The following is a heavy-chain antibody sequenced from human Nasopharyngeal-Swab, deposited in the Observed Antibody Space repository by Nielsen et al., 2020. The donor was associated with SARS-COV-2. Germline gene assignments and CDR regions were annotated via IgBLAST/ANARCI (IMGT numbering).Heavy chain of an antibody. CDR1: GFTFSDYY. V-gene: IGHV3-11*06. CDR3: ARGGLSGSSSTRYYYYYGMDV. J-gene: IGHJ6*02. CDR2: ISSSSSYT. Sequence: GESLKISCAASGFTFSDYYMSWIRQAPGKGLEWASYISSSSSYTNYADSVKGRFTISRNNAKNSLYLQMNSLRAEDTAVYYCARGGLSGSSSTRYYYYYGMDVWGQGTTVTVSS. D-gene: IGHD6-6*01.